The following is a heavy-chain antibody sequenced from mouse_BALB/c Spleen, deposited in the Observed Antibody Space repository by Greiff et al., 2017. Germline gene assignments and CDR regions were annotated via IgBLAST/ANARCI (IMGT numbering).Heavy chain of an antibody. J-gene: IGHJ4*01. Sequence: VKLVESGPGLVAPSQSLSITCTVSGFSLTGYGVNWVRQPPGKGLEWLGMIWGDGSTDYNSALKSRLSISKDNSKSQVFLKMNSLQTDDTARYYCARDREDYYYDDGYYAMDYWGQGTSVTVSS. CDR2: IWGDGST. V-gene: IGHV2-6-7*01. D-gene: IGHD2-4*01. CDR1: GFSLTGYG. CDR3: ARDREDYYYDDGYYAMDY.